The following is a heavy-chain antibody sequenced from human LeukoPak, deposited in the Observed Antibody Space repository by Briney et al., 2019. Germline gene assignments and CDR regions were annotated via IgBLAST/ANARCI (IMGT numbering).Heavy chain of an antibody. CDR1: GFTVSSNY. V-gene: IGHV3-53*01. Sequence: GGSLRLSCAASGFTVSSNYMTWVRQAPGKGLEWVSIIYSGGSTYYADSVKGRFTISRDNSKNTLYLQMNNLRAEDTAVYYCARGPHPYYFDYWGQGTLVTVSS. J-gene: IGHJ4*02. CDR3: ARGPHPYYFDY. CDR2: IYSGGST.